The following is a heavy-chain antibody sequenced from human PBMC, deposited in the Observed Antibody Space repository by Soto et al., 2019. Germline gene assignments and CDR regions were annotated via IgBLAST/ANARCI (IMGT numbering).Heavy chain of an antibody. Sequence: GGSLRLSCAASGFTFSNAWMNWVRQAPGKGLEWVGRIKSKTDGGTTDYAAPVKGRFTISRDDSKNTLYLQMNSLKTEDTAVYYCTTFDVDTAMATTDGVNDYWGQGTLVTVSS. CDR2: IKSKTDGGTT. D-gene: IGHD5-18*01. CDR1: GFTFSNAW. V-gene: IGHV3-15*07. CDR3: TTFDVDTAMATTDGVNDY. J-gene: IGHJ4*02.